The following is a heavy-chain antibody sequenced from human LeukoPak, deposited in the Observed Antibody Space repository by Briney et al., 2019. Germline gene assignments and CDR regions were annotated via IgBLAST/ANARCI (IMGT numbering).Heavy chain of an antibody. J-gene: IGHJ4*02. CDR1: GGSFSGYY. Sequence: KPSETLSLTCAVYGGSFSGYYWSWIRQPPGKGLEWIGEINHSGSTNYNPSLKSRVTISVDTSKNQFSLKLSSVTAADTAVYYCARLWVLVDYWGQGTLVTVSS. D-gene: IGHD4/OR15-4a*01. CDR2: INHSGST. V-gene: IGHV4-34*01. CDR3: ARLWVLVDY.